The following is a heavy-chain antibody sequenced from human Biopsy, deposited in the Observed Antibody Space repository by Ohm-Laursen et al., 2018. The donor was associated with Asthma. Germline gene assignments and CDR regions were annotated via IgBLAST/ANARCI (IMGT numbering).Heavy chain of an antibody. J-gene: IGHJ6*02. CDR3: AREVSTVDYGYYYFAMDV. CDR1: GGTFSRYA. V-gene: IGHV1-69*13. D-gene: IGHD4-17*01. CDR2: IIPVFGTS. Sequence: ASVKASCNASGGTFSRYAISWARQAPGQGLEWMGGIIPVFGTSNYAQKFQGRVTFTADGSTSSAYMELSSLTSEDSAVYYCAREVSTVDYGYYYFAMDVWGQGTTVTASS.